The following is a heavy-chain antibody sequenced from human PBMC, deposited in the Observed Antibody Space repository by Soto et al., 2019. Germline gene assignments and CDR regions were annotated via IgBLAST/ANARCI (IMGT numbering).Heavy chain of an antibody. CDR2: ISYDGSNK. Sequence: PGGSLRLSCAASGFTFSSYGMHWVRQAPGKGLEWVAVISYDGSNKYYADSVKGRFTISRDNSKNTLYLQMNSLRAEDTAVYYCAKGASRFPLWFGDYYYYYGMDVWGQGTTVTVSS. J-gene: IGHJ6*02. CDR1: GFTFSSYG. D-gene: IGHD3-10*01. V-gene: IGHV3-30*18. CDR3: AKGASRFPLWFGDYYYYYGMDV.